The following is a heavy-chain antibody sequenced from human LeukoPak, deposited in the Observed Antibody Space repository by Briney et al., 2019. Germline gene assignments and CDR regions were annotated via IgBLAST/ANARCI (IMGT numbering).Heavy chain of an antibody. Sequence: PGGSLRLSCAASGFTFSSYAMHWVRQAPGKGLEWVAVIWYDRSNKYYADSVKGRFTISRDNSKNTLYLQMNSLRAEDTAVYYCARDLGLTRYSSSWYAGRTTNYYYYYGMDVWGQGTTVTVSS. CDR3: ARDLGLTRYSSSWYAGRTTNYYYYYGMDV. CDR2: IWYDRSNK. CDR1: GFTFSSYA. V-gene: IGHV3-33*08. D-gene: IGHD6-13*01. J-gene: IGHJ6*02.